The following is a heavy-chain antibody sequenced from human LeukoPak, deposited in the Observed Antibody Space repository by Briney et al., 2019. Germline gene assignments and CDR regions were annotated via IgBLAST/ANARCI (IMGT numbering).Heavy chain of an antibody. CDR2: IKQDGSEK. D-gene: IGHD6-13*01. Sequence: GGSLRLSCAASGFTFSSYWMTWVRQAPGKGLEGVANIKQDGSEKYYVDSVKGRFTISRDNAKNSLYLQMNSLRAEDTAVYYCARDKDSSLLYGLDVWGQGTTVTVSS. CDR1: GFTFSSYW. J-gene: IGHJ6*02. CDR3: ARDKDSSLLYGLDV. V-gene: IGHV3-7*01.